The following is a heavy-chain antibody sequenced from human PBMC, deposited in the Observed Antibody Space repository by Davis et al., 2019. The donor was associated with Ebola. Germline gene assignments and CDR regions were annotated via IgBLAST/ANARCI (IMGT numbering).Heavy chain of an antibody. CDR3: AKPNRSRYYYYYGMDV. D-gene: IGHD3-16*02. CDR2: IYSGGST. Sequence: PGGSLRLSCAASGFTVSSNYMSWVRQAPGKGLEWVSVIYSGGSTYYADSVKGRFTISRDNSKNTLYLQMNSLRAEDMAVYYCAKPNRSRYYYYYGMDVWGKGTTVTVSS. CDR1: GFTVSSNY. J-gene: IGHJ6*04. V-gene: IGHV3-53*05.